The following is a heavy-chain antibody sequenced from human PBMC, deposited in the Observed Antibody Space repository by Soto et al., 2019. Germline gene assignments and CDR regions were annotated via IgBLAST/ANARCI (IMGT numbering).Heavy chain of an antibody. V-gene: IGHV1-46*01. CDR3: ARGLSYSSSWYLAMGLWFDP. D-gene: IGHD6-13*01. CDR1: GYTFTSYY. Sequence: ASVKFSCKASGYTFTSYYMHWVRQAPGQGLEWMGIINSSGGSTSYAQKFQGRVTMTRDTSTSTVYMELSSLRSEDTAVYYCARGLSYSSSWYLAMGLWFDPWGQGTLVTVSS. CDR2: INSSGGST. J-gene: IGHJ5*02.